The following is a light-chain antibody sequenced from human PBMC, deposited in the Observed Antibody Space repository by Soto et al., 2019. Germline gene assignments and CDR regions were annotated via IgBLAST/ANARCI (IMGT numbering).Light chain of an antibody. Sequence: EIVLTQAPGTLSLSPGESATLSCRASQSVSVSYLAWYQQKPGQAPRLLIYGASSRATGIPDRFSGSGSGTEFTLTISSLQPDDFATYYCQQYNSYSQTFGGGTKVDIK. CDR1: QSVSVSY. V-gene: IGKV3-20*01. CDR2: GAS. CDR3: QQYNSYSQT. J-gene: IGKJ4*01.